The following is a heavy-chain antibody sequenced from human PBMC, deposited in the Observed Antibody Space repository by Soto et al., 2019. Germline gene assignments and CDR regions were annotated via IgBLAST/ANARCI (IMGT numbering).Heavy chain of an antibody. D-gene: IGHD2-15*01. CDR2: IIPIFGTA. V-gene: IGHV1-69*13. Sequence: AASVKVSCKASGGTFSSYAISWVRQAPGQGLEWMGGIIPIFGTANYAQKFQGRVTITADESTSTAYMELSSLRSEDTAVYYCAREMVAVKYYYYGMDVWGQGTTVTVSS. CDR1: GGTFSSYA. CDR3: AREMVAVKYYYYGMDV. J-gene: IGHJ6*02.